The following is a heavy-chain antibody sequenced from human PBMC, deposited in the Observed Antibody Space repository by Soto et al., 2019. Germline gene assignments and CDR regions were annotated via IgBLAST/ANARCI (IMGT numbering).Heavy chain of an antibody. CDR1: GFTFNSYS. D-gene: IGHD1-26*01. CDR2: ITISGSRA. V-gene: IGHV3-23*01. CDR3: ARPLHIGDYYRAFDI. J-gene: IGHJ3*02. Sequence: GGSLRLSCAASGFTFNSYSMSWVRQAPGKGLEWVSGITISGSRAYYADSVKGRFTISRDNSKNTLNLQVNSLRAEDTAVYFCARPLHIGDYYRAFDIWGQGTMVTVSS.